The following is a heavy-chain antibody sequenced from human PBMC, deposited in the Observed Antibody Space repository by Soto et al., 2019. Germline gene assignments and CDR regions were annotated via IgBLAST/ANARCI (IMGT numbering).Heavy chain of an antibody. D-gene: IGHD3-3*01. J-gene: IGHJ6*02. V-gene: IGHV3-30*18. CDR2: ISYDGSNK. CDR1: GFTFSSYG. Sequence: GGSLRLSCAASGFTFSSYGMHWVRQAPGKGLEWVAVISYDGSNKYYADSVKGRFTISRDNSKNTLYLQMNSLRAEDTAVYYCAKDRGNDFWSGYYMRDGTYYYYGMDVWGQGTTVTVSS. CDR3: AKDRGNDFWSGYYMRDGTYYYYGMDV.